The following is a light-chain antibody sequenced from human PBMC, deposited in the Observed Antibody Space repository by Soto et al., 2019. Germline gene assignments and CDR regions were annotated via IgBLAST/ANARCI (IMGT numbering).Light chain of an antibody. V-gene: IGLV2-14*01. CDR3: AVRDDSLNGWV. CDR1: SSDVGGYTY. J-gene: IGLJ3*02. CDR2: EVS. Sequence: QSVLTQPASVSGSPGQSITISCTGTSSDVGGYTYVSWYQQHPGRAPKLMIYEVSNRPSGVSNRFSGSKSGNTASLTISGLQAEDEADYYCAVRDDSLNGWVFGGGTKLTVL.